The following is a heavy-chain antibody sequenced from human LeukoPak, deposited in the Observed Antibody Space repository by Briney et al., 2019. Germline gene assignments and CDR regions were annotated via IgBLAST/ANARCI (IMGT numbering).Heavy chain of an antibody. J-gene: IGHJ4*02. CDR1: GFIFSDYY. CDR3: ARARTGSIRFFDY. Sequence: GGSLRLSCAASGFIFSDYYMEWVRQAPGKGLEWVGRIRNKANSHTTEYAASVKGGFTFSRDDSKNSLYLQMNSLEIEDTAIYYCARARTGSIRFFDYWGQGTLVTVSS. CDR2: IRNKANSHTT. D-gene: IGHD3-16*01. V-gene: IGHV3-72*01.